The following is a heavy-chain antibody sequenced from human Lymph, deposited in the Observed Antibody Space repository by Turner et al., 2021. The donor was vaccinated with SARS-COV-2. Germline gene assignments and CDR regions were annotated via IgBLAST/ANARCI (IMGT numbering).Heavy chain of an antibody. CDR3: ARDPPIQIWVDYFYYGMDV. V-gene: IGHV1-46*01. D-gene: IGHD5-18*01. CDR2: INPSGGST. J-gene: IGHJ6*02. CDR1: GYTFTSYY. Sequence: QVQLVQSGAEVTKPGASVKVSCQASGYTFTSYYMHWVRQAPGQGLEWMGIINPSGGSTTYAQKFQGRVTMTRDTSTSTVYMELSSLRSEDTAVYYCARDPPIQIWVDYFYYGMDVWGQGTTVTVSS.